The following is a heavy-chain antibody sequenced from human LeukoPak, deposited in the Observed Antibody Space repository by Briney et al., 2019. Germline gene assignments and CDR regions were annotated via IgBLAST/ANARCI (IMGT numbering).Heavy chain of an antibody. J-gene: IGHJ6*03. CDR2: ISYDGSNK. CDR3: ARDLQYYYDSGSYGVVLGWYMDV. D-gene: IGHD3-10*01. V-gene: IGHV3-30*04. CDR1: GFTFSSYA. Sequence: GGSLRLSCAASGFTFSSYAMHWVRQAPGKGLEWVAVISYDGSNKNFADSVKGRFTISRDNSKNTLYLQMNSVRPEDTAVYYCARDLQYYYDSGSYGVVLGWYMDVWGKGTTVTVSS.